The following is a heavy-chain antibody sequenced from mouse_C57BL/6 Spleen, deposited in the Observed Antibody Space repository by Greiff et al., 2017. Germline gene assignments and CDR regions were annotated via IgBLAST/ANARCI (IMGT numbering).Heavy chain of an antibody. J-gene: IGHJ4*01. Sequence: QVQLQQPGAELVMPGASVKLSCKASGYTFTSYWMHWVKQRPGQGLEWIGEIDPSASYTNYNQKFEGKSTLTVDKSSNTAYMQLSSLTSEDSAVYYCARGGDGYLYAMDYWGQGTSVTVSS. D-gene: IGHD2-3*01. V-gene: IGHV1-69*01. CDR1: GYTFTSYW. CDR3: ARGGDGYLYAMDY. CDR2: IDPSASYT.